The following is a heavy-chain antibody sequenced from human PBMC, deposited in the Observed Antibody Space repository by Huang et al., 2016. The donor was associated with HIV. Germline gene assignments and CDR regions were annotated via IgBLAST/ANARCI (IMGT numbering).Heavy chain of an antibody. CDR1: GYTFSGYY. D-gene: IGHD6-19*01. J-gene: IGHJ3*01. CDR3: ARAFIRSGHDAFDV. V-gene: IGHV1-2*02. Sequence: QVHLVQSGAEVKKPGVSVKVSCKAFGYTFSGYYIHWVRQAPGQGLEWMGWINPNSGATYDAKKFQGRSTRTRETSINTAYMEMRTLNSDDTAVYYCARAFIRSGHDAFDVWGQGTTVTVSS. CDR2: INPNSGAT.